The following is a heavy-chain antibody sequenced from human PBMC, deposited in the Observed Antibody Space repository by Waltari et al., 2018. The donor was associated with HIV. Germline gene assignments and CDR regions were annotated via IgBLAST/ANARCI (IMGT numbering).Heavy chain of an antibody. Sequence: EVQLVESGGGLVKHGGYLRLSCAASGFTFSSSRLNWVRQAPGKGLECVSSISSSSSYIYYADSVKGRFTISRDNAKNSLYLQMNSLRAEDTAVYYCARGYCSGGSCYSVDYWGQGTLVTVSS. CDR2: ISSSSSYI. J-gene: IGHJ4*02. D-gene: IGHD2-15*01. CDR3: ARGYCSGGSCYSVDY. CDR1: GFTFSSSR. V-gene: IGHV3-21*01.